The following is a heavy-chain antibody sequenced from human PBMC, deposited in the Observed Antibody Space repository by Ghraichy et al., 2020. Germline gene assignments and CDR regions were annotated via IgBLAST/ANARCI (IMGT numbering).Heavy chain of an antibody. Sequence: ASVKVSCKASGYTFTSHGISWVRQAPGQGLEWMGWINPYNGNTNYEQKLQGRVTVTTDTATSTAYMELRSLRSDDTAVYYCARYRGSVQGIFYFYFYVMDVWGQGTTVTVSS. V-gene: IGHV1-18*01. CDR3: ARYRGSVQGIFYFYFYVMDV. J-gene: IGHJ6*02. D-gene: IGHD3-10*01. CDR2: INPYNGNT. CDR1: GYTFTSHG.